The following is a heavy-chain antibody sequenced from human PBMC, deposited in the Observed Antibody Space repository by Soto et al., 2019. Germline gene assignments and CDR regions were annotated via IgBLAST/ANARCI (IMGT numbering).Heavy chain of an antibody. CDR2: IYYSGST. CDR3: ARAGEQQLVSFDY. V-gene: IGHV4-30-4*01. D-gene: IGHD6-13*01. J-gene: IGHJ4*02. Sequence: PSETLSLTCTVSGGSISSGDYYWSWIRQPPGKGLEWIGYIYYSGSTYYNPSLKSRVTVSVDTSKNQSSLKLSSVTAAATAVYYCARAGEQQLVSFDYWGQGTLVTVSS. CDR1: GGSISSGDYY.